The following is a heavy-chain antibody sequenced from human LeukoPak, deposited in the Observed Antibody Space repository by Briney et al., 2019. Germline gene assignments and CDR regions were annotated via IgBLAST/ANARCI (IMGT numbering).Heavy chain of an antibody. CDR2: IIVGSGAT. J-gene: IGHJ4*02. CDR1: GFTFTTFA. D-gene: IGHD3-16*01. V-gene: IGHV1-58*01. Sequence: SVKVSCKASGFTFTTFAVQWVRQARGQRLEWIGWIIVGSGATKCAQDFQERVTITRDLSTSTLYMELRSLTSEDTAVYYCAADLSNPRMGASYLDSWGQGTLVTVSS. CDR3: AADLSNPRMGASYLDS.